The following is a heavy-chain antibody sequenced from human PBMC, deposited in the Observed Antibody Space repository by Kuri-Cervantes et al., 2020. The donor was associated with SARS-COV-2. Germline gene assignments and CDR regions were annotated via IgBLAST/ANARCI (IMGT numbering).Heavy chain of an antibody. Sequence: ETLSLTCTVSGGSISSSSYYWGWIRQPPGKGLEWIGSIYYSGSTYYNPSLKSRVTISVDTSKNQFSLKLSSVTAADTAVYYCARQYCANGVCYTPFDYWGQGTLVTVSS. CDR3: ARQYCANGVCYTPFDY. CDR2: IYYSGST. D-gene: IGHD2-8*01. V-gene: IGHV4-39*01. J-gene: IGHJ4*02. CDR1: GGSISSSSYY.